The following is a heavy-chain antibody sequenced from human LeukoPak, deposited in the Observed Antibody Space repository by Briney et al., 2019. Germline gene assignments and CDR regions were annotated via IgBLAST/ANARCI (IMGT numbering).Heavy chain of an antibody. J-gene: IGHJ5*02. CDR1: GYSFTNYW. CDR2: IYPGDSDT. Sequence: GESLKISCKGSGYSFTNYWIGWVRQMPGKGLEWMGIIYPGDSDTRYSPSFQGQVTISADKSISTAYLQWSSLKASDTAMYYCARDYDSSGYYSNWFDPWGQGTLVTVSS. CDR3: ARDYDSSGYYSNWFDP. D-gene: IGHD3-22*01. V-gene: IGHV5-51*01.